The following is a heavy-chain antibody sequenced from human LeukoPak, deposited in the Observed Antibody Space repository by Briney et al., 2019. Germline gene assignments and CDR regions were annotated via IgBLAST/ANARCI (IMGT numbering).Heavy chain of an antibody. D-gene: IGHD4-17*01. J-gene: IGHJ3*02. CDR1: GCTFTSYA. CDR2: IIPIFGTA. CDR3: ARDTGSGSTVGDAFDI. Sequence: SVKLSCKASGCTFTSYATSRVRQAPGQGLGLMGGIIPIFGTANYAQKFPGRVTITADESTSTANMELSSVRAEDTAVYYCARDTGSGSTVGDAFDIWGQGTMVTVSS. V-gene: IGHV1-69*13.